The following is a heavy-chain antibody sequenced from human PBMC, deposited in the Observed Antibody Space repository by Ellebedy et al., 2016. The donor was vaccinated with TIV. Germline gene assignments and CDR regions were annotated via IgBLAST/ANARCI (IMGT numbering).Heavy chain of an antibody. CDR1: GYTFTSYG. J-gene: IGHJ5*02. D-gene: IGHD5-18*01. V-gene: IGHV1-18*01. CDR3: AHVDTAMVPWFDP. Sequence: ASVKVSXXASGYTFTSYGISWVRQAPGQGLEWMGWISAYNGNTNYAQKLQGRVTMTTDTSTSTAYMELRSLRSDDTAVYYCAHVDTAMVPWFDPWGQGTLVTVSS. CDR2: ISAYNGNT.